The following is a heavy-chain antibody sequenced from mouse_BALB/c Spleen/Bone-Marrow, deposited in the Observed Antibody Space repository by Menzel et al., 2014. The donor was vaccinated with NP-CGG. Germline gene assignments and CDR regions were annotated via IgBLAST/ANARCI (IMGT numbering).Heavy chain of an antibody. J-gene: IGHJ4*01. CDR3: ARSDGYRAMDY. Sequence: VQLVESGPELVKPGASVKISCKASGYAFSSSWMNWVKQRPGQGLEWIGRIFPGDGGTYYNGKFKGKATLTADKSSSTAYMQLSSLTSVDSAVYFCARSDGYRAMDYWGQGTSVTVSS. V-gene: IGHV1-82*01. D-gene: IGHD2-3*01. CDR2: IFPGDGGT. CDR1: GYAFSSSW.